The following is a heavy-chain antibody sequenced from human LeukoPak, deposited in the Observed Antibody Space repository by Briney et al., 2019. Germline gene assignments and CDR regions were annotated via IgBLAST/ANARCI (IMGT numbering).Heavy chain of an antibody. CDR1: GFTFSNYA. CDR2: ISGSGGSS. D-gene: IGHD6-19*01. CDR3: AQEAVAGYFDY. Sequence: PGRSLRLSCAASGFTFSNYAMSWVRQAPGKGLEWVSAISGSGGSSYYADSVKGRFTISRDNSKNTLNLQMNSLRAEDTAVYHCAQEAVAGYFDYWGQGTLVTVSS. V-gene: IGHV3-23*01. J-gene: IGHJ4*02.